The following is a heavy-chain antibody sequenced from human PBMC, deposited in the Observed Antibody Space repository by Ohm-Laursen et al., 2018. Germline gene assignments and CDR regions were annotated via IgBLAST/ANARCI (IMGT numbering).Heavy chain of an antibody. CDR1: GDSISSGAYY. CDR3: ARVREAYTNPYFDH. D-gene: IGHD2-2*02. J-gene: IGHJ4*02. V-gene: IGHV4-31*03. Sequence: TLSLTCTVSGDSISSGAYYWSWIRQYPGKGLEWIGYIYYSGSTYYNPSLKSRATISVDTSKNQFSLKLSSVTAADTAVYYCARVREAYTNPYFDHWGQGTLVTVSS. CDR2: IYYSGST.